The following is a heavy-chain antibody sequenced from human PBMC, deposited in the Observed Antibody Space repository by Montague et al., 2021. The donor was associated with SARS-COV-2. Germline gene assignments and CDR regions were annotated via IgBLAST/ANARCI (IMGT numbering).Heavy chain of an antibody. V-gene: IGHV4-39*07. D-gene: IGHD3-22*01. Sequence: SETLSLTCTVSGDSISSGGYFWGWIRQPPGKGLEWIASIHIGGTSYLNPSLKSRVTISIETSKDHFSLNLSSVTAADSAVYYCARDSGYYDSSGYSYDAFDIWGQGTKVTVSS. J-gene: IGHJ3*02. CDR3: ARDSGYYDSSGYSYDAFDI. CDR2: IHIGGTS. CDR1: GDSISSGGYF.